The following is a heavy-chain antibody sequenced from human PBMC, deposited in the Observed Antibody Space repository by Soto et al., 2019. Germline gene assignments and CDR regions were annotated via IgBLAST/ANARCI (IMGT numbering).Heavy chain of an antibody. CDR2: ISWNSAGV. Sequence: GGSLRLSCTVTGFIFDDFAMHWVRQAPGKGLEWVSGISWNSAGVVYAESVTGRFTISRDNAEDSLYLHMNSQRPDDTAFYFWGRERGDWPRKFFDHWGQGALVTVSS. J-gene: IGHJ5*02. CDR1: GFIFDDFA. CDR3: GRERGDWPRKFFDH. V-gene: IGHV3-9*01. D-gene: IGHD2-21*02.